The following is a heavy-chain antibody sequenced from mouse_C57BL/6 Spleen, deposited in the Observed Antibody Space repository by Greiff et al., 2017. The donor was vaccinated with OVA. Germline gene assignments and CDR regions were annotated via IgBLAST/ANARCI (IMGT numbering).Heavy chain of an antibody. CDR2: IRSKSSNYAT. V-gene: IGHV10-3*01. J-gene: IGHJ1*03. D-gene: IGHD1-1*01. CDR1: GFTFNTYA. Sequence: EAGGGLVQPKGSLKLSCAASGFTFNTYAMHWVRQAPGKGLEWVARIRSKSSNYATYYADSVKDRFTISRDDSQSMLYLQMNNLKTEDTAMYYCVREDYGSSHWYFDVWGTGTTVTVSS. CDR3: VREDYGSSHWYFDV.